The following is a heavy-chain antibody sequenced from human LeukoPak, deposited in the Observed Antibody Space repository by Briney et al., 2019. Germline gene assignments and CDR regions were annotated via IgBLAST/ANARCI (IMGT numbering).Heavy chain of an antibody. Sequence: SETLSLTCTVSGGSISTYYWSWIRQPPGKGLEWIGYIYISGNTNYNPSLESRVTISLDTSKNHFSLNLSSVTAADMAVYYCAKHDTLFGAAHYYMDVWGKGTTVTVSS. CDR1: GGSISTYY. D-gene: IGHD3-3*01. J-gene: IGHJ6*03. CDR3: AKHDTLFGAAHYYMDV. CDR2: IYISGNT. V-gene: IGHV4-4*09.